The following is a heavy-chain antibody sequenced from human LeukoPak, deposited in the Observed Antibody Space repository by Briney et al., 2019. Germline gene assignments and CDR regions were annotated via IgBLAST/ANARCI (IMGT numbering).Heavy chain of an antibody. CDR1: GYTFTTYG. CDR3: ARGEVSASLYYFDF. J-gene: IGHJ4*02. D-gene: IGHD2-2*01. V-gene: IGHV1-18*01. Sequence: ASVKVSWKTSGYTFTTYGVSWVRQAPGQGLEWMGWVSGYTANTNYAERFQGRVTMTTDTSTSTVYLELTSLRSDDTAVYYCARGEVSASLYYFDFWGQGTLVTVS. CDR2: VSGYTANT.